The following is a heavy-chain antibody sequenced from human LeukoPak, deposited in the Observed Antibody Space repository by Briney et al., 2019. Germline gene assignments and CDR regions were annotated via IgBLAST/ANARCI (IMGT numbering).Heavy chain of an antibody. Sequence: RGESLKISCKASGYSFTSNWIGWVRQMPGKGLEWMGIIYPSDSDTRYSPSFQGQVTISADKSISTAYLQWSSLKASDTAMYYCARQITFGGIEFDPWGQGTLVTVSS. CDR2: IYPSDSDT. J-gene: IGHJ5*02. CDR3: ARQITFGGIEFDP. CDR1: GYSFTSNW. D-gene: IGHD3-16*01. V-gene: IGHV5-51*01.